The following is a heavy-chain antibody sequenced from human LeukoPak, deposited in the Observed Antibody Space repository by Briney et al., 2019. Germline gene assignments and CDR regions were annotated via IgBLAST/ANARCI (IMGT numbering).Heavy chain of an antibody. CDR1: GGSISSYY. V-gene: IGHV4-59*01. Sequence: SETLYLTCTVSGGSISSYYWSWIRQPPGKGLEWIGYIYYSGSTNYNPSLKSRVTISVDTSKNQFSLKLSSVTAADTAVYYCARDQVYDSSGPWSPMFDIWGQGTMVTVSS. J-gene: IGHJ3*02. CDR3: ARDQVYDSSGPWSPMFDI. D-gene: IGHD3-22*01. CDR2: IYYSGST.